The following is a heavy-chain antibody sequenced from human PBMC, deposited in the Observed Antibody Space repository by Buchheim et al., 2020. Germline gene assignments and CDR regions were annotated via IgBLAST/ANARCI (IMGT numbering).Heavy chain of an antibody. CDR2: INHSGST. D-gene: IGHD2-15*01. CDR3: ARGSTPAALFQH. V-gene: IGHV4-34*01. CDR1: GGSFSGYY. J-gene: IGHJ1*01. Sequence: QVQLQQWGAGLLKPSETLSLTCAVYGGSFSGYYWSWIRQPPGKELEWIGEINHSGSTNYNPSLKSRVTISVNQYKNQFYLKLSSVTAADTAVYYCARGSTPAALFQHWGQGTL.